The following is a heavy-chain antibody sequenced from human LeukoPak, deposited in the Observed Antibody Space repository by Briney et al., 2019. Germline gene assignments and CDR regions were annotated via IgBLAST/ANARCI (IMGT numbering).Heavy chain of an antibody. J-gene: IGHJ4*02. CDR3: AKRLYYDFWSGNSYYFDY. Sequence: PGGSLRLSCAASGFTFSSYWMSWVRQAPGKGLEWVANIKQDGSEKYYVDSVKGRFTISRDNAKNSLYLQMNSLRAEDTDVYYCAKRLYYDFWSGNSYYFDYWGQGTLVTVSS. D-gene: IGHD3-3*01. CDR2: IKQDGSEK. V-gene: IGHV3-7*01. CDR1: GFTFSSYW.